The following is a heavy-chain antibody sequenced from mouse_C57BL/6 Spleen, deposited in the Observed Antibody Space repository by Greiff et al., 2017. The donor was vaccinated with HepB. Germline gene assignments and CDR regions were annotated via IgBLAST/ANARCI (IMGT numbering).Heavy chain of an antibody. CDR1: GYSITSDY. D-gene: IGHD1-1*01. CDR2: ISYSGST. J-gene: IGHJ4*01. Sequence: EVKLQESGPGLAKPSQTLSLTCSVTGYSITSDYWNWIRKFPGNKLEYMGYISYSGSTYYNPSPKSRISITRDTAKNQYYLQLKSVTTEDTATYYCERSLFYYYGSRGAMDYWGQGTSVTVSS. V-gene: IGHV3-8*01. CDR3: ERSLFYYYGSRGAMDY.